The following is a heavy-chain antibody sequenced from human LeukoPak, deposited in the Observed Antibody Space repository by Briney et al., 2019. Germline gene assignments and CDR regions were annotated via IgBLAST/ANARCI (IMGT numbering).Heavy chain of an antibody. CDR2: IKSDGSNT. CDR1: GFTFSSYW. Sequence: SGGFLRLSCAASGFTFSSYWMHWVRQAPGKGLVWVSRIKSDGSNTNYADSVKGRFTISRDNAKNTLHLQMNSLRAEDTAVYYCARGGYYGSGRYYFDSWGQGTLVTVSS. D-gene: IGHD3-3*01. J-gene: IGHJ4*02. CDR3: ARGGYYGSGRYYFDS. V-gene: IGHV3-74*01.